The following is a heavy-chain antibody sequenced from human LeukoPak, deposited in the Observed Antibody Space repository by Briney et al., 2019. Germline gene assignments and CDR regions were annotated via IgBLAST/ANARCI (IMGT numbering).Heavy chain of an antibody. D-gene: IGHD3-22*01. CDR1: GFTFSSYG. J-gene: IGHJ5*02. CDR3: AKDSSGSGYPT. CDR2: IWYDGSNK. Sequence: GGSLRLSCAAPGFTFSSYGMHWVRQAPGKGLEWVAVIWYDGSNKYYADSVKGRFTISRDNSKNTLYLQMNSLRAEDTAVYYCAKDSSGSGYPTWGQGTLVTVSS. V-gene: IGHV3-33*06.